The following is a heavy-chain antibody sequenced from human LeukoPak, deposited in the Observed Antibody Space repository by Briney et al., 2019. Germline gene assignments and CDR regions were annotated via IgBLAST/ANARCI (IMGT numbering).Heavy chain of an antibody. CDR3: ARVTPIAVAGSTFDY. CDR2: IYYSGST. Sequence: SSETLSLTCTVSAASITSSSYYWGWIRQPPGKGLEWIGYIYYSGSTNYNPSLKSRVTISVDTSKNQFSLKLSSVTAADTAVYYCARVTPIAVAGSTFDYWGQGTLVTVSS. CDR1: AASITSSSYY. J-gene: IGHJ4*02. D-gene: IGHD6-19*01. V-gene: IGHV4-61*05.